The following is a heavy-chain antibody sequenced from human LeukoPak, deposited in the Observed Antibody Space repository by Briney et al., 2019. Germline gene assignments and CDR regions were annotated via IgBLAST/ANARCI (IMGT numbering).Heavy chain of an antibody. V-gene: IGHV3-7*01. D-gene: IGHD3-9*01. Sequence: GGSLRLSCAASGFTFSSYWMSWVRQAPGKGLEWVANIKQDGSEKYYVDSVKGRFTISRDNAKNSLYLQMNSLRAEDTAVYYCARVSSNVRYFGWFSAAGYYYGMDVWGQGTTVTVSS. CDR2: IKQDGSEK. J-gene: IGHJ6*02. CDR1: GFTFSSYW. CDR3: ARVSSNVRYFGWFSAAGYYYGMDV.